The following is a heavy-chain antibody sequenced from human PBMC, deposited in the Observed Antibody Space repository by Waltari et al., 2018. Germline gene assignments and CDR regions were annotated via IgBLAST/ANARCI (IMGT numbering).Heavy chain of an antibody. CDR1: GGSFSNSY. D-gene: IGHD6-13*01. V-gene: IGHV4-4*07. Sequence: QVQLQESGPGLVKPSETLSLTCSVSGGSFSNSYWSWIRQSATKGLEWIGRITVDWRINNNPSLESLVTMSVDPFKSQFSLQLKSLTAADTAVYYCARVGPNTQLADLWGQGMLVTVST. CDR3: ARVGPNTQLADL. CDR2: ITVDWRI. J-gene: IGHJ4*02.